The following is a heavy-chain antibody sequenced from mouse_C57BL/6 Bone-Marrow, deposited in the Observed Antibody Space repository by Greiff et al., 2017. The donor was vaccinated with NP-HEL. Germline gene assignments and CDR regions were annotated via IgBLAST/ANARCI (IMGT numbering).Heavy chain of an antibody. CDR2: INPSNGGT. Sequence: QVQLQQPGTELVKPGASVKLSCKASGYTFTSYWMHWVKQRPGQGLEWIGNINPSNGGTNYNEKFKSKATLTVDKSSSTAYMQLSSLTSEDSAVYECARNYGRLRRDWYFDVWGTGTTVTVSS. V-gene: IGHV1-53*01. CDR3: ARNYGRLRRDWYFDV. CDR1: GYTFTSYW. D-gene: IGHD2-4*01. J-gene: IGHJ1*03.